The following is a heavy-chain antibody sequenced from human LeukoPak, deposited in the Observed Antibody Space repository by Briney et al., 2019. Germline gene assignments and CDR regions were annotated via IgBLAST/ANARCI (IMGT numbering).Heavy chain of an antibody. CDR2: ISGSGANT. CDR3: AKGPSSTRTIPPHYFDF. J-gene: IGHJ4*02. D-gene: IGHD3-3*01. V-gene: IGHV3-23*01. Sequence: GGSLRLSCAASGFTFSSYAMSWVRQAPGKGLEWVSGISGSGANTYSADCVKGRFTISRDNSKDTLFLQMNSLRAEDTAVYYCAKGPSSTRTIPPHYFDFWGQGTLVTVSS. CDR1: GFTFSSYA.